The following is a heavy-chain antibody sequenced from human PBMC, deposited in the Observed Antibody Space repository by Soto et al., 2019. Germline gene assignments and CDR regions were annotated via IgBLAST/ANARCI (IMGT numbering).Heavy chain of an antibody. D-gene: IGHD3-22*01. CDR3: ARGVRFEDSCGYSHSHYDEAMEV. CDR1: GSTFTSYG. CDR2: ISAYNGNT. Sequence: VSCKASGSTFTSYGISWVRQAPGQGLEWMGWISAYNGNTNYAQKLQGRVAMTTDTSTSTAYMELRSLRSDDTAVYYCARGVRFEDSCGYSHSHYDEAMEVGGQGSKGTVS. V-gene: IGHV1-18*01. J-gene: IGHJ6*01.